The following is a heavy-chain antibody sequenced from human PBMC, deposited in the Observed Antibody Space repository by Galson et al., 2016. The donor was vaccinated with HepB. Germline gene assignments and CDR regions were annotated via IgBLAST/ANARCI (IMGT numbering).Heavy chain of an antibody. Sequence: SLRLSCAASGFSFSSYSMNWVRQAPGKGLEWVSSISSRNTFIYYSDSVKGRFTISRDNAKNSLYLQMNSLRAEDTAVYYCAREENYYYDSSGYELDYWGQGTLVTVSS. D-gene: IGHD3-22*01. CDR1: GFSFSSYS. J-gene: IGHJ4*02. CDR3: AREENYYYDSSGYELDY. V-gene: IGHV3-21*01. CDR2: ISSRNTFI.